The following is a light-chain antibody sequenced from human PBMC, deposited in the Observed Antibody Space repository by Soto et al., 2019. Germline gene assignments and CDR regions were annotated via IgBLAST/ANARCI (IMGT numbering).Light chain of an antibody. CDR3: QQYSTSSPRYT. Sequence: EIVLTQSPGTLSLSPGERATLFCRASQSVSSNFLAWYQQKPGQAPRLLIYNASRRAAGIPDRFSGSGSGKDLKLTISRLEPEDFAVYYCQQYSTSSPRYTFGQGTKLEIK. CDR2: NAS. J-gene: IGKJ2*01. CDR1: QSVSSNF. V-gene: IGKV3-20*01.